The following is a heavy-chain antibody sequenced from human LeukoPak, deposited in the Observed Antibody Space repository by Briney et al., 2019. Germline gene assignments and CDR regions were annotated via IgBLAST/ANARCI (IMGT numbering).Heavy chain of an antibody. Sequence: SETLSLTCTVSGGSITSGSYYWSWIRQPAGKGLEWIGRIYAGGSASYNRIHPSGSTNYNPSLESRVTISVDTSKNQFSLRLSSVTAADTAVYYCARDLETRYSSGWSAFDYWGQGTLVTVSS. CDR1: GGSITSGSYY. D-gene: IGHD6-19*01. J-gene: IGHJ4*02. CDR3: ARDLETRYSSGWSAFDY. V-gene: IGHV4-61*02. CDR2: IYAGGSASYNRIHPSGST.